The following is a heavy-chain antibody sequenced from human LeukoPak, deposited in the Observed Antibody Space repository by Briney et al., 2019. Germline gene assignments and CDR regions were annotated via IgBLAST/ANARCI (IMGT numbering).Heavy chain of an antibody. CDR1: GGSFSGYY. V-gene: IGHV4-34*01. J-gene: IGHJ4*02. CDR2: INHSGST. CDR3: ARRSTVTTGCLDY. D-gene: IGHD4-17*01. Sequence: SETLSLTCAVYGGSFSGYYWSWIRQPPGKGLEWIGEINHSGSTNCNPSLKSRVTISVDTSKNQFSLKLSSVTAADTAVYYCARRSTVTTGCLDYWGQGTLVTVSS.